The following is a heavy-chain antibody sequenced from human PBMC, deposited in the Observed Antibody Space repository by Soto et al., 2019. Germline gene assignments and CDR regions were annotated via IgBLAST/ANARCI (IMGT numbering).Heavy chain of an antibody. D-gene: IGHD5-18*01. CDR3: ARDHPHSYGIYYFDY. CDR2: IYSSGST. J-gene: IGHJ4*02. Sequence: QVQLQESGPGLVKPSETLSLTCTVSGGSITNYYWSWIRQPPGKGLEWIGYIYSSGSTNYNPSLKSRVTSSAGTSKNHVSLKLTSVTAADTAVYYCARDHPHSYGIYYFDYWGQGTLVTVSS. V-gene: IGHV4-59*01. CDR1: GGSITNYY.